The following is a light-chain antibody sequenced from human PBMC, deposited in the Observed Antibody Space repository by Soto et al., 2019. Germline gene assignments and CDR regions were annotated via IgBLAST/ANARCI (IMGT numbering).Light chain of an antibody. CDR3: QQLNSYPIT. CDR2: AAS. Sequence: DIQLTQSPSFLSASVGDRVTITCRASQGISSSLAWYQQKPGKAPKLLIFAASTLQSGVPSRFSGSGSGTEFTLTISSLQPEDFATYYCQQLNSYPITFGQGTRLEMK. CDR1: QGISSS. V-gene: IGKV1-9*01. J-gene: IGKJ5*01.